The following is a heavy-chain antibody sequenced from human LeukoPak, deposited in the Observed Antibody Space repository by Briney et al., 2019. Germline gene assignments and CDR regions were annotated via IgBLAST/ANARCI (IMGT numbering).Heavy chain of an antibody. V-gene: IGHV1-2*02. CDR3: ARDRQGSGWFLHYFDY. D-gene: IGHD6-19*01. CDR2: INPKSGDT. CDR1: GYTFTAYY. J-gene: IGHJ4*02. Sequence: GASVKVSCKASGYTFTAYYIHWVRQAPGEGLEWMGWINPKSGDTNYAQKFQDRGTMTRDTSTTTAYMELRRLRSDDTAVYYCARDRQGSGWFLHYFDYWGQGTLVTVSS.